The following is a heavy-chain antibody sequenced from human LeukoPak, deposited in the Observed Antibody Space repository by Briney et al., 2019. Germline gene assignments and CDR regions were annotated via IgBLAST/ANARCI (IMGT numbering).Heavy chain of an antibody. D-gene: IGHD3-10*01. CDR2: IYYSGST. Sequence: SSETQSLTCTVSGGSISSYYWSWIRQPPGKGLEWIGYIYYSGSTNYNPSLKSRVTTSVDTSKNQFSLKLSSVTAADTAVYYRARGNLLWFGETGLYGMDVWGQGTTVTVSS. V-gene: IGHV4-59*01. CDR3: ARGNLLWFGETGLYGMDV. J-gene: IGHJ6*02. CDR1: GGSISSYY.